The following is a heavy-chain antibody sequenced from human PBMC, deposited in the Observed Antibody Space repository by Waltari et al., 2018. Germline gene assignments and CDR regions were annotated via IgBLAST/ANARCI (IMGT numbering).Heavy chain of an antibody. CDR3: AKEVYGDGAFDI. CDR2: ISYDGSNK. Sequence: QVQLVESGGGVVQPGRSLRLSCSASGFTFRSYAMPWFRQAPGKGLEWVAVISYDGSNKYYADSVKGRFTISRDNSKNTLYLQMNSLRAEDTAVYYCAKEVYGDGAFDIWGQGTMVTVSS. J-gene: IGHJ3*02. V-gene: IGHV3-30-3*01. CDR1: GFTFRSYA. D-gene: IGHD4-17*01.